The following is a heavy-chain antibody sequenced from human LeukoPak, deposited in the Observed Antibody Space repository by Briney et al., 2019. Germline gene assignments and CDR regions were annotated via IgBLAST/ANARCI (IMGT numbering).Heavy chain of an antibody. Sequence: ASVKVSCKASGYTLTAYYIYWVRQAPGQGLEWMGWISAYNGNTNYAQKLQGRVTMTTDTSTSTAYMELRSLRSDDTAVYYCASFGAVAGTQRRQPSYAFDIWGQGTMVTVSS. CDR3: ASFGAVAGTQRRQPSYAFDI. V-gene: IGHV1-18*04. J-gene: IGHJ3*02. CDR2: ISAYNGNT. CDR1: GYTLTAYY. D-gene: IGHD6-19*01.